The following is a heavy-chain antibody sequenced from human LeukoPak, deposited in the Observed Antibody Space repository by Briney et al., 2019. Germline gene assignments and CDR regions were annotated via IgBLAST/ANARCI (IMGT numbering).Heavy chain of an antibody. CDR2: IKQDGSEK. Sequence: GGSLRFSCAASGFTFSTYWMSWVRQAPGKGLEWVANIKQDGSEKYYVDSVKGRFTVSRVNAKNSLSLQMNILRVEDTAVYYCARGVSWTFDNWGRGALVTVSS. CDR3: ARGVSWTFDN. J-gene: IGHJ4*02. V-gene: IGHV3-7*04. D-gene: IGHD6-13*01. CDR1: GFTFSTYW.